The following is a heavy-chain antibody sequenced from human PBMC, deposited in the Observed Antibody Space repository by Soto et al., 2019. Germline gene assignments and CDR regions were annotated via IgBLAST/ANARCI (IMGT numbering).Heavy chain of an antibody. D-gene: IGHD5-12*01. CDR2: MNPNSGNT. CDR3: AIPIVAPIDTGNYYGMDV. V-gene: IGHV1-8*01. Sequence: QVQLVQSGAEVKKPGASVKVSCKASGYTFTSYDINWVRQATGQGLEWMGWMNPNSGNTGYAQKFQGRVTMTRNTSISTAYRELSSLRSEDTAVYYCAIPIVAPIDTGNYYGMDVWGQGTTVTVSS. CDR1: GYTFTSYD. J-gene: IGHJ6*02.